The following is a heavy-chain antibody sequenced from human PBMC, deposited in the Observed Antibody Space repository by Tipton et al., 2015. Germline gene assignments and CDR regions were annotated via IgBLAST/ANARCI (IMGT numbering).Heavy chain of an antibody. D-gene: IGHD3/OR15-3a*01. Sequence: TLSLTCTVSGGSFSSGVHSWNWVRRPPGKDLEWLGNNHHSGSTSYNPALKSRGTIPVDRSRRQYFLRLTSVTAADSAVYFCARGGLDGFQVWGQGTPVTVSS. CDR2: NHHSGST. CDR3: ARGGLDGFQV. V-gene: IGHV4-30-2*01. CDR1: GGSFSSGVHS. J-gene: IGHJ1*01.